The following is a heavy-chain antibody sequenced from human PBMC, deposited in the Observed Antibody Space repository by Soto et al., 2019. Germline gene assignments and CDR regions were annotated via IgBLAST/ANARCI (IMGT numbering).Heavy chain of an antibody. CDR2: IYYSGST. J-gene: IGHJ4*02. CDR3: AINVGIDVAGVDY. V-gene: IGHV4-59*01. Sequence: PSETLSLTCTSSGGSISRYDWSGIRQPPGKGLEWIGYIYYSGSTNYNPSLKSRVTISVDTSQNQFSLKLSSVTAADTAVYYCAINVGIDVAGVDYSGQGTLVPVSS. CDR1: GGSISRYD. D-gene: IGHD6-19*01.